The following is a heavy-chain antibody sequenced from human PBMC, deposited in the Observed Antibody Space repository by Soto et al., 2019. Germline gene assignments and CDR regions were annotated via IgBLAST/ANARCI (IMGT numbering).Heavy chain of an antibody. CDR2: ISAYNGNT. J-gene: IGHJ4*02. Sequence: GASVKVSCKASGYTLTSYGISWVRQAPGQGLEWMGWISAYNGNTNYAQKFQGRLTMTADTSTSTAYMELRSLRSDDTAVYYCARENSYFDYWGQGTLVTVSS. CDR1: GYTLTSYG. CDR3: ARENSYFDY. V-gene: IGHV1-18*01.